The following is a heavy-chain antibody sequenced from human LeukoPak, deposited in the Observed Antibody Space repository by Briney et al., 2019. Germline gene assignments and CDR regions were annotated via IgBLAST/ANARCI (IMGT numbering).Heavy chain of an antibody. J-gene: IGHJ5*02. CDR2: ISGSGDST. Sequence: GGSLRLSCAASGFTFSSYAMSWVRRAPGKGLEWVSAISGSGDSTYYADSVKGRFTISRDNSKNTLYLQMNSLRAEDTAVYCCARDLYLRVNWFDPWGQGTLVTVSS. CDR3: ARDLYLRVNWFDP. D-gene: IGHD2/OR15-2a*01. CDR1: GFTFSSYA. V-gene: IGHV3-23*01.